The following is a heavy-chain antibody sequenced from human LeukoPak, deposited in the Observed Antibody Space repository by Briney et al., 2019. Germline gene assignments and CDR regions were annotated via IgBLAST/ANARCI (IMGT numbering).Heavy chain of an antibody. CDR2: ISSSSSTI. J-gene: IGHJ5*02. CDR3: ARGVHDYDFWSGYFYWFDP. D-gene: IGHD3-3*01. V-gene: IGHV3-48*01. CDR1: GFTFSSYS. Sequence: RPGGSLRLSCAASGFTFSSYSMNWVRQAPGKGLEWVSYISSSSSTIYYADSVKGRFTISRDNAKNSLYLQMNSLRAEDTAVYYCARGVHDYDFWSGYFYWFDPWGQGTLVTVSS.